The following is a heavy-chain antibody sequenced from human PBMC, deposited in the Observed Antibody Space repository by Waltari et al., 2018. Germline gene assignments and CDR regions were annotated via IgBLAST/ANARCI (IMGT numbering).Heavy chain of an antibody. CDR3: AKALYGGMDV. J-gene: IGHJ6*02. Sequence: EVQLLESGGGLVQPGGSLRLSCAASGFTFSTYGMSWVRQAPGKGREWVSGSSGSGGSTHYADSVKGRFTISRDNSKNTLYLQMNGLRAEDTAVYYCAKALYGGMDVWGQGTTVTVSS. V-gene: IGHV3-23*01. CDR1: GFTFSTYG. D-gene: IGHD3-10*01. CDR2: SSGSGGST.